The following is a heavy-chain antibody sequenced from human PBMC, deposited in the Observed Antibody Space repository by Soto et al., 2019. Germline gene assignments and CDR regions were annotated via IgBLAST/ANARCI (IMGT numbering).Heavy chain of an antibody. Sequence: QVQLVQSGAEVKKPGASVKVSCKASGYTFTSYDINWVRQATGQGLEWMGWMNPNSGNTGYAQKFQGRVTMTRNTSKSTAYRGLSSRRSEDTGVYYWAGGSSSWGGGIDYWGQGTLVTVSS. J-gene: IGHJ4*02. V-gene: IGHV1-8*01. D-gene: IGHD6-13*01. CDR1: GYTFTSYD. CDR2: MNPNSGNT. CDR3: AGGSSSWGGGIDY.